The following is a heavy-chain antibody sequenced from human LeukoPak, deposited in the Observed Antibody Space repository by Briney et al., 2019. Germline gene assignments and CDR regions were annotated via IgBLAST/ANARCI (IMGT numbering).Heavy chain of an antibody. J-gene: IGHJ4*02. CDR1: GFTFTTYW. CDR3: SRGDYGGNTYYFDS. V-gene: IGHV3-74*01. D-gene: IGHD4-23*01. CDR2: INGDGSNS. Sequence: PGGSLRISCVASGFTFTTYWLHWVRQAPGKGLVWVSRINGDGSNSNYADSVRGRFTISRDNARNTLYLQMNGLRAEDTALYYCSRGDYGGNTYYFDSWGQGTLVIVSS.